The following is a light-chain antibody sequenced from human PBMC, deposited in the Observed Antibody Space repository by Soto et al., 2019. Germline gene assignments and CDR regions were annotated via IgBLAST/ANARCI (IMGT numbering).Light chain of an antibody. Sequence: EIVLTQSPGTLSLSPGERATLSCRASRSVSSSYLAWYQQKPGQAPRLLIYGASSRATGIPARCSGSGSETEFTLTISSLQAEDSAVYFCQQYNNWPTWTFGQGTKVDI. V-gene: IGKV3-15*01. CDR1: RSVSSSY. CDR3: QQYNNWPTWT. J-gene: IGKJ1*01. CDR2: GAS.